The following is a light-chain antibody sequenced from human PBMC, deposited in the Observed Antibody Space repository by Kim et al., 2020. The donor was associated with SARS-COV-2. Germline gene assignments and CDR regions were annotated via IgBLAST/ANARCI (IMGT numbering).Light chain of an antibody. CDR3: QQRSNWLT. CDR1: QSVSSY. Sequence: EIVLTQSPATLSLSPGERATLSCRASQSVSSYLAWYQQKPGQAPRLLIYDASNRATGIPARFSGSGSGTDFTLTISSLEPEDFAVYYCQQRSNWLTFGPGTKVDIE. J-gene: IGKJ3*01. CDR2: DAS. V-gene: IGKV3-11*01.